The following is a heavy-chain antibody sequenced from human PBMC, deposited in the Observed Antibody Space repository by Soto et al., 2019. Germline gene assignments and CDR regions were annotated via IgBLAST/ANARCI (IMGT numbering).Heavy chain of an antibody. V-gene: IGHV5-51*01. CDR1: GYSFTSYW. CDR2: IYPGDSDT. D-gene: IGHD2-15*01. CDR3: ARRGQPCSGGSCLQNDAFDI. Sequence: GESLKISCKGSGYSFTSYWIGWVRQMPGKGLEWMGIIYPGDSDTRYSPSFQGQVTISADKSISTAYLQWSSLKASDTAMYYCARRGQPCSGGSCLQNDAFDIWGQGTMVTVSS. J-gene: IGHJ3*02.